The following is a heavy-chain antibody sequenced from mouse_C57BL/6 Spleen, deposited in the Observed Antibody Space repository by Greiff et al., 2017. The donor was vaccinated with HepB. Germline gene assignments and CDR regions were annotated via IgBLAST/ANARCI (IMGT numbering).Heavy chain of an antibody. CDR2: IRNKANGYTT. D-gene: IGHD1-1*01. CDR1: GFTFTDYY. V-gene: IGHV7-3*01. Sequence: EVQRVESGGGLVQPGGSLSLSCAASGFTFTDYYMSWVRQPPGKALEWVGFIRNKANGYTTEYSASVKGRFTISRDNSQSILYLQMNALRAEDSATYYCARYYYGSRAYFDYWGQGTTLTVSS. J-gene: IGHJ2*01. CDR3: ARYYYGSRAYFDY.